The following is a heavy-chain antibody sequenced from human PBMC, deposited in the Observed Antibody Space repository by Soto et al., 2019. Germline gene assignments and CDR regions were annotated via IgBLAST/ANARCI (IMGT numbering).Heavy chain of an antibody. D-gene: IGHD3-3*01. CDR3: ARSTYYDFWSGDPDTRIPYGMDV. CDR2: IYYGGST. J-gene: IGHJ6*02. CDR1: GGSISSSSYY. V-gene: IGHV4-39*01. Sequence: SETLSLTCTVSGGSISSSSYYWGWIRQPPGKGLEWIGSIYYGGSTYYNPSLKSRVTISVDTSKNQFSLKLSSVTAADTAVYYCARSTYYDFWSGDPDTRIPYGMDVWGQGTTVTSP.